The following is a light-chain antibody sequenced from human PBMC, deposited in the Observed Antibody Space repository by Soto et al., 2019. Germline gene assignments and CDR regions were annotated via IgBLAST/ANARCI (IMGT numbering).Light chain of an antibody. CDR1: QSVSNN. J-gene: IGKJ1*01. Sequence: ETVMTQSPDTLSVSPGERVTLSCRASQSVSNNLAWYQQKPGQAPRLLIYGASTRATGVPARFSDSGSGTEFRLTISGLQPEDFAVYYCQQYDDWRGTFAQGTKVDIK. V-gene: IGKV3-15*01. CDR2: GAS. CDR3: QQYDDWRGT.